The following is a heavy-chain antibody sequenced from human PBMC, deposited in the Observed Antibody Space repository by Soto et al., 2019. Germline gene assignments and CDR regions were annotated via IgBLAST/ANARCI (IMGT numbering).Heavy chain of an antibody. J-gene: IGHJ6*02. V-gene: IGHV1-2*04. CDR2: INPNRGGT. CDR1: GYTFTGYY. D-gene: IGHD5-18*01. CDR3: ARDIRDRGYSYGFYYYGMDV. Sequence: ASVKVSCKASGYTFTGYYMHWVRQAPGQGLEWMGWINPNRGGTNYAQKFQGWVTMTRDTSISTAYMELSRLRSDDTAVYYCARDIRDRGYSYGFYYYGMDVWGQGTTVTVSS.